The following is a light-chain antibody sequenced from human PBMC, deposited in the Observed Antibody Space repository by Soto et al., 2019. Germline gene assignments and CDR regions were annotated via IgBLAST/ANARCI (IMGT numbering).Light chain of an antibody. V-gene: IGKV3-20*01. CDR1: QSVSNNY. CDR3: QQYGSSPPLT. CDR2: GAS. Sequence: EIVLTQTPGTLSLSPGERATLSCRAIQSVSNNYLAWYQQKPGQAPRLLIYGASNRATGIPDRFSGSGSGTDFTLTISRLEPEDFAVYYCQQYGSSPPLTFGPGSKVD. J-gene: IGKJ3*01.